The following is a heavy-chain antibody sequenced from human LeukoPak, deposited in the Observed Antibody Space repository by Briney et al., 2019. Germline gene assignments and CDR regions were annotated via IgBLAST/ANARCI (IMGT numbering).Heavy chain of an antibody. CDR2: IYYTGST. CDR1: GDSISTGGYY. CDR3: ARVPLV. Sequence: PSETLSLTCTVSGDSISTGGYYWSWIRQNPGKGLEWIGYIYYTGSTYYNPSLKGRVTISVDTSKNQFSLKLTSVTAADTAVYYCARVPLVWGQGSLVTVSS. V-gene: IGHV4-31*03. J-gene: IGHJ4*02.